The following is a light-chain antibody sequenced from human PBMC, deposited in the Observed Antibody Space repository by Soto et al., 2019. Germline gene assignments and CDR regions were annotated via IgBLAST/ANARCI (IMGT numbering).Light chain of an antibody. V-gene: IGLV1-47*01. CDR2: RDN. Sequence: QSVLTQPPSASRTPGQRVTISCFGSSSNIGSNYVYWYQQLPGTAPKLLIYRDNQRPSGVPDRFSAAKSDTSASLAISGRRSEDEAEYYCAAWDGSLSGPVFGGGTKLTVL. CDR3: AAWDGSLSGPV. J-gene: IGLJ2*01. CDR1: SSNIGSNY.